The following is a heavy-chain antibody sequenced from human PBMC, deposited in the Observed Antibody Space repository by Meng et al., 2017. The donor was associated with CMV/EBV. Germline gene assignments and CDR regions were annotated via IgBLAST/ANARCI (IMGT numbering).Heavy chain of an antibody. J-gene: IGHJ2*01. CDR2: INPNSGGT. CDR1: GYAFTGYY. V-gene: IGHV1-2*02. Sequence: QVHLVQSGAEVKKPGASVKVACKASGYAFTGYYMHWVRQAPGQGLEWMGWINPNSGGTNYAQKFQGRVTMTRDTSISTAYMELSRLRSDDTAVYYCATYIGNYINWYFDLWGRGTLVTVSS. D-gene: IGHD1-7*01. CDR3: ATYIGNYINWYFDL.